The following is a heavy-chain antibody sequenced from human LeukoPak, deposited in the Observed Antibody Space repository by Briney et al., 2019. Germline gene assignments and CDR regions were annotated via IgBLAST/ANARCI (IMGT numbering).Heavy chain of an antibody. CDR3: AKRGREGGYYYYYMDV. CDR2: ISGSGGSK. CDR1: GFTFSSYA. Sequence: GGSLILSCAASGFTFSSYARSGGRQAPGKGREGVSAISGSGGSKYYADSVEGRFTISRDNSKNTRCLQVNSLRAEDTAVYYCAKRGREGGYYYYYMDVWGKGPTVTVSS. D-gene: IGHD1-26*01. J-gene: IGHJ6*03. V-gene: IGHV3-23*01.